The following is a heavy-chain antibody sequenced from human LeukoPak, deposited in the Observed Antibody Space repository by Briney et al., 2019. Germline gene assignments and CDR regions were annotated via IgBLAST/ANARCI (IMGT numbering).Heavy chain of an antibody. CDR3: AKCAGNCPRGWFDP. V-gene: IGHV3-23*01. CDR2: ISASGTT. CDR1: GFTSSFYA. Sequence: GGSLRLSCAASGFTSSFYAFNWVRQAPGKGLEWVSLISASGTTDYADSVKGRFTISRDNSKNMLYLQMNSPRAEDTAVYYCAKCAGNCPRGWFDPWGQGTLVTVSS. D-gene: IGHD1-1*01. J-gene: IGHJ5*02.